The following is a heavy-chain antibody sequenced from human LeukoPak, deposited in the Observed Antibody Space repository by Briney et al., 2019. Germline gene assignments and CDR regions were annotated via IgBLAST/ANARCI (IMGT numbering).Heavy chain of an antibody. V-gene: IGHV3-9*01. D-gene: IGHD6-6*01. CDR1: GFTFDDYA. Sequence: GGSLRLSCAATGFTFDDYAMHWVRQAPGKGLEWVSGISWNSGSIGYADSVKGRFTISRDNAKNSLYLQMNSLRAEDTALYYCAKDTAPTPLYSSSSKAFDIWGQGTMVTVSS. CDR3: AKDTAPTPLYSSSSKAFDI. J-gene: IGHJ3*02. CDR2: ISWNSGSI.